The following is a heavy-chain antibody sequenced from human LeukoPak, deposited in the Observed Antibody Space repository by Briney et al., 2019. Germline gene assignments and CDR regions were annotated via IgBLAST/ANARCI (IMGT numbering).Heavy chain of an antibody. J-gene: IGHJ4*02. V-gene: IGHV4-59*01. D-gene: IGHD4-17*01. Sequence: SETLSLTCTVSGGSINSFYWTWLRQPPGKGLEWIGYIYYSGSTNYNPSLKSRVTMSVDTSKSQFSLNLTSVTAADTAVYYCARVRSDYGDYGGYYFDYWGQGTLVTVSS. CDR1: GGSINSFY. CDR3: ARVRSDYGDYGGYYFDY. CDR2: IYYSGST.